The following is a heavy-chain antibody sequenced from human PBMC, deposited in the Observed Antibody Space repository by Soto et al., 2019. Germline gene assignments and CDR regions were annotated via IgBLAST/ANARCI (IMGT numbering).Heavy chain of an antibody. J-gene: IGHJ4*02. CDR1: GFSPTTSGGC. CDR2: IDWKDDK. D-gene: IGHD3-10*01. V-gene: IGHV2-70*11. Sequence: AGPTLVNPTQTLTLTRTFSGFSPTTSGGCVSWIRQPPGKAPEWLARIDWKDDKDYITSLTTRLPLSKDTSQKPVVLTLAKMDTVDTATYFCSRETMARGERNFGYWGQGIRVTGSS. CDR3: SRETMARGERNFGY.